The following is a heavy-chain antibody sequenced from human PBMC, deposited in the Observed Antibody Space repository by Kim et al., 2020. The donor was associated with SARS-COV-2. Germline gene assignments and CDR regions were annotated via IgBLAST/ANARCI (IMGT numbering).Heavy chain of an antibody. V-gene: IGHV3-23*01. CDR3: AKPRSDYGDYGGFDY. J-gene: IGHJ4*02. CDR2: ISGSGGST. Sequence: GGSLRLSCAASGFTFSSYAMSWVRQAPGKGLEWVSAISGSGGSTYYADSVKGRFTISRDNSKNTLYLQMNSLRAEDTAVYYCAKPRSDYGDYGGFDYWGQGTLVTVSS. D-gene: IGHD4-17*01. CDR1: GFTFSSYA.